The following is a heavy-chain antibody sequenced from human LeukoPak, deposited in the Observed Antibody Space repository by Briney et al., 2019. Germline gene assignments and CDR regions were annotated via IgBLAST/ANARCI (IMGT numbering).Heavy chain of an antibody. V-gene: IGHV4-39*07. Sequence: PSETLSLTCTVSGGSISSSSYYWGWIRQPPGKGLEWIGSIYYSGSTYYNPSLKSRVTISVDTSKNQFSLKLRSVTAADTALYYCTRGNSDNFPPYIDYWGQGTLVTVSS. CDR1: GGSISSSSYY. CDR2: IYYSGST. J-gene: IGHJ4*02. D-gene: IGHD4-23*01. CDR3: TRGNSDNFPPYIDY.